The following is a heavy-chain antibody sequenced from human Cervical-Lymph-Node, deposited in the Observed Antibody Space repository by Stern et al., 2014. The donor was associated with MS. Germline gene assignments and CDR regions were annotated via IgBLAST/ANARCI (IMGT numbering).Heavy chain of an antibody. V-gene: IGHV3-30*04. CDR1: GFAFRRYA. J-gene: IGHJ4*02. CDR2: ISCDGRDK. Sequence: DQLVESGGGVVPPGRSLRLSCAASGFAFRRYALHWVRQAPGQVLEWVAIISCDGRDKYYTDSVKGRFTVSRDNSNNTVDLEMNSLRLEDTAVYYCAKGGSGSYLDWGQGSLVTVSS. CDR3: AKGGSGSYLD. D-gene: IGHD1-26*01.